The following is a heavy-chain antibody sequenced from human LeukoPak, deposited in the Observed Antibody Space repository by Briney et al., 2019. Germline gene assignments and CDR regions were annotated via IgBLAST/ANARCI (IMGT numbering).Heavy chain of an antibody. V-gene: IGHV4-30-4*01. D-gene: IGHD1-26*01. CDR1: GGSISSGDYY. Sequence: PSETLSLTCTVSGGSISSGDYYWSWIRQPPGKGLEWIGYIYYSGSTYYNPSLKSRVTISVDTSKNQFSLKLSSVTAADTAVYFCARQIVGASYYMDVWGKGTTVTDSS. CDR2: IYYSGST. CDR3: ARQIVGASYYMDV. J-gene: IGHJ6*03.